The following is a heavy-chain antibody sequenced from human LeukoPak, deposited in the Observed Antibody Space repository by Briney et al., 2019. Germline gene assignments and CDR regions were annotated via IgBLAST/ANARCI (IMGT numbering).Heavy chain of an antibody. D-gene: IGHD6-13*01. CDR3: ARDIAAAGLDY. V-gene: IGHV3-21*01. CDR1: GFTFSLFG. J-gene: IGHJ4*02. Sequence: GGSLRLSCAASGFTFSLFGMTWVRQAPGKGLEWVSSISSSSSYIYYADSVKGRFTISRDNAKNSLYLQMNSLRAEDTAVYYCARDIAAAGLDYWGQGTLVTVSS. CDR2: ISSSSSYI.